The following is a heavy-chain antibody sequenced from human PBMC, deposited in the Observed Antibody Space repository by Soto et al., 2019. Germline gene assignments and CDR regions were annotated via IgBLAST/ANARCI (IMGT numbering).Heavy chain of an antibody. Sequence: GASVKASCTASGGTFSSYAISWVRQAPEQGLEWMGGIIPIFGTANYAQKFQGRVTITADESTSTAYMELSSLRSEDTAVYYCARVFPPVAAARGGAFDYWGQGTLVTVSS. V-gene: IGHV1-69*13. D-gene: IGHD6-13*01. CDR3: ARVFPPVAAARGGAFDY. J-gene: IGHJ4*02. CDR1: GGTFSSYA. CDR2: IIPIFGTA.